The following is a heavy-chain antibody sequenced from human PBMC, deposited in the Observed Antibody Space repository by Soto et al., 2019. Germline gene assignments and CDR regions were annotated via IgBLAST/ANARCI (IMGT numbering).Heavy chain of an antibody. CDR2: IYTSGST. J-gene: IGHJ5*02. CDR1: GGSISSYY. CDR3: ARGPVVVITGWHWFDP. D-gene: IGHD3-22*01. Sequence: PSETLSLTCTVSGGSISSYYWSWIRQPAGKGLEWIGRIYTSGSTNYNPSLKSRVTMSVDTSKNQFSLKLSSVTAADTAVYYCARGPVVVITGWHWFDPWRQGTLVTVSS. V-gene: IGHV4-4*07.